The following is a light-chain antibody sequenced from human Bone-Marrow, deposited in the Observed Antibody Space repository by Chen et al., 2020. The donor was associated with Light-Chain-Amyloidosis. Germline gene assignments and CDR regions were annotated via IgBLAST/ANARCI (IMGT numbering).Light chain of an antibody. Sequence: QSALTQTPSASGSPGQSVTTPCPGTSSDAVGYNYVSWYHPQPANAPKLRIYEFRKRPSGVPARFSGSKSANTPSLTVSGLQAEDDADYYLSSYTGGNSPYVFGTGTKVAVL. V-gene: IGLV2-8*01. J-gene: IGLJ1*01. CDR3: SSYTGGNSPYV. CDR2: EFR. CDR1: SSDAVGYNY.